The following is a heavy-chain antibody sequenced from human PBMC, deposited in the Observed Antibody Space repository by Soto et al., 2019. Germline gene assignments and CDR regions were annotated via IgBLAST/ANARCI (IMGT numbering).Heavy chain of an antibody. CDR1: GYSFRNYW. D-gene: IGHD3-22*01. CDR3: ARVHTNVHSPYYYSSMDV. Sequence: PGGSLKISCKGSGYSFRNYWIGWVRQLPGKGLEWMGIIYPGDSDTRYSPYFHVRVTISADKSISTGYLQGSILKASDSALYYCARVHTNVHSPYYYSSMDVWGQGTTVTVAS. V-gene: IGHV5-51*01. CDR2: IYPGDSDT. J-gene: IGHJ6*02.